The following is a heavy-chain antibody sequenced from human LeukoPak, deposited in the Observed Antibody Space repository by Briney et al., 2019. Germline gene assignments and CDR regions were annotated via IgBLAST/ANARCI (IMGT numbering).Heavy chain of an antibody. J-gene: IGHJ4*02. D-gene: IGHD3-22*01. V-gene: IGHV4-30-4*01. Sequence: SETLSLTCTVSGGSISSYYWSWIRQPPGKGLEWIGYIYYSGSTYYNPSLKSRVTISVDTSKNQFSLKLSSVTAADTAVYYCARDNDSSGYHDYWGQGTLVTVSS. CDR1: GGSISSYY. CDR3: ARDNDSSGYHDY. CDR2: IYYSGST.